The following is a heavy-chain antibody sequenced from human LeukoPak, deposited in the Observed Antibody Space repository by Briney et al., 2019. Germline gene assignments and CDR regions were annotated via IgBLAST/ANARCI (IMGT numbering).Heavy chain of an antibody. J-gene: IGHJ5*02. V-gene: IGHV4-59*01. CDR2: ISYSGST. D-gene: IGHD6-13*01. CDR1: GGSISSYY. Sequence: ASETLSLTCTVSGGSISSYYWSWIRQPPGKGLEWIGYISYSGSTNYNPSLKSRVTISVDTSKNQLSLKLSSVTAADTAVYYCARLLLYSSLDPWGQGTLVTVSS. CDR3: ARLLLYSSLDP.